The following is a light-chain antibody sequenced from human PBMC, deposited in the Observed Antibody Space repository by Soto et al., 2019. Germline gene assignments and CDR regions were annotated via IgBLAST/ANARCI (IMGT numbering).Light chain of an antibody. J-gene: IGKJ4*01. CDR3: QQRSNWPSLT. V-gene: IGKV3-11*01. Sequence: EILMTQSPATLSVSPGERATLSCRASQSVSTNLAWYQHKPGQAPRLLISDASNRATGIPARFSGSGSETDFTLTISSLEPEDSAVYYCQQRSNWPSLTFGGGTKVDIK. CDR1: QSVSTN. CDR2: DAS.